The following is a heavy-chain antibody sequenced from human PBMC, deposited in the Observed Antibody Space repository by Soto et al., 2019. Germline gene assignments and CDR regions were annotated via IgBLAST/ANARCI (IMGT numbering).Heavy chain of an antibody. CDR3: VRDALYDILTGYPSVGMDV. D-gene: IGHD3-9*01. V-gene: IGHV1-18*01. Sequence: ASVKVSCKASGYTFTSYGISWVRQAPGQGLEWMGWISAYNGNTNYAQKLQGRVTMTTDTSTSTAYMELRSLRSDDTAVYYCVRDALYDILTGYPSVGMDVWGQGTTVTVSS. CDR2: ISAYNGNT. CDR1: GYTFTSYG. J-gene: IGHJ6*02.